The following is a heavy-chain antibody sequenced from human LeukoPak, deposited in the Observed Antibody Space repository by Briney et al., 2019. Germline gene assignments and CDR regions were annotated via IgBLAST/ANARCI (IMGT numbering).Heavy chain of an antibody. D-gene: IGHD3-22*01. Sequence: PGGSLRLSCAASGFTFSSYSMSWVRQAPGKGLEWVSSISSSSSYIYYADSVKGRFTISRDNAKNSLYLQMNSLRAEDTAVYYCARTRDYYDSSGAFDYWGQRTLVTVSS. CDR2: ISSSSSYI. CDR3: ARTRDYYDSSGAFDY. V-gene: IGHV3-21*01. CDR1: GFTFSSYS. J-gene: IGHJ4*02.